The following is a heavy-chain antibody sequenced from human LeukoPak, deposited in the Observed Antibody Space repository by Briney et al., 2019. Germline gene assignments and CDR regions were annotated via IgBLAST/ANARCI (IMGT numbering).Heavy chain of an antibody. CDR2: IYHSGNS. CDR1: GGSMYSYY. J-gene: IGHJ4*02. Sequence: SETPSLTCTVSGGSMYSYYWRWIRQPPGKGLEWIGSIYHSGNSNFIPSYNPSLKSRVTISVDTSKSQFSLRLSSVTAADTAVYYCARGGDESYYGSASQDYWGQGTLVTVSS. CDR3: ARGGDESYYGSASQDY. D-gene: IGHD3-10*01. V-gene: IGHV4-59*12.